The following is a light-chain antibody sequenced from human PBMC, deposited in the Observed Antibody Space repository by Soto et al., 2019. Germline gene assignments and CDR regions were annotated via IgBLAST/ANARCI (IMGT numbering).Light chain of an antibody. CDR3: AAWDDSLNAYVE. CDR1: SSNIGSNT. CDR2: SNN. Sequence: QSVLTQPPSASGTPGQRVTISCSGSSSNIGSNTVNWYQQLPGTAPKLLIYSNNQRPSGVPDRFSGSKSGTSASLAISGLQSEDEADYYCAAWDDSLNAYVEFGGGTKLTVL. J-gene: IGLJ2*01. V-gene: IGLV1-44*01.